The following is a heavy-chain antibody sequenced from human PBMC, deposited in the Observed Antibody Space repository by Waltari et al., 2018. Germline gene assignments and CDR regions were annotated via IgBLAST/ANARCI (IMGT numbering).Heavy chain of an antibody. D-gene: IGHD2-15*01. CDR1: AFTFDDYT. V-gene: IGHV3-43*01. CDR2: ISWDGGST. J-gene: IGHJ6*03. CDR3: AKGGLEAVDYMDV. Sequence: EVQLVESGGVVVQPGGSLRLSCAGSAFTFDDYTMHWVRQAPGKGLEWVSLISWDGGSTYYADSVKGRFTISRDNSKNSLYLQMNSLRTEDTALYYCAKGGLEAVDYMDVWGKGTTVTISS.